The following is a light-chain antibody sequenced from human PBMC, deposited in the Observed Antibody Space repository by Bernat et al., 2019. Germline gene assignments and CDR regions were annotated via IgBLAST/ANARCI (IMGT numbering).Light chain of an antibody. CDR3: QPYGSSRAT. V-gene: IGKV3-20*01. Sequence: EIVLTQSPGTLSLSPGERATLSCRASQSVSSSYLAWYQQKPGQAPRLLIYGASSRATGIPDRFSGSGFGTDFTLTISRLEPEDFAVYYCQPYGSSRATFGQGTKVDIK. CDR2: GAS. J-gene: IGKJ1*01. CDR1: QSVSSSY.